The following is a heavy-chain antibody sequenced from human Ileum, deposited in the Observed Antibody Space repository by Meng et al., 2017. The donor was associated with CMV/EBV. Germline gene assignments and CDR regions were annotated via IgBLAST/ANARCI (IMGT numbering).Heavy chain of an antibody. Sequence: QGGRQWSGPGLVQPSASLSLTCTVSRGSISSDDWSWIRQPAGKGLGWIGRIYTSGSTNYNPSLKSRVTMSVDTSKTQFSLKLSSVTAADTAVYYCARGPYSSSWSSFDYWGQGTLVTVSS. J-gene: IGHJ4*02. CDR1: RGSISSDD. CDR3: ARGPYSSSWSSFDY. D-gene: IGHD6-13*01. CDR2: IYTSGST. V-gene: IGHV4-4*07.